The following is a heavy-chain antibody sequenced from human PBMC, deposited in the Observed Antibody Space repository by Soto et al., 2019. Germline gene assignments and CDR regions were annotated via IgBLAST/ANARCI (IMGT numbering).Heavy chain of an antibody. CDR3: ARDGTLYDSSAYYYLY. CDR1: GGTFSRYT. D-gene: IGHD3-22*01. V-gene: IGHV1-69*13. CDR2: ITPMFGTP. Sequence: ASGKVSCKASGGTFSRYTITWVRQAPGQGLEWMGGITPMFGTPNYAQKFQGRVTITADESTSTAYMELSSLRSEDTAMYYCARDGTLYDSSAYYYLYWGQGTLVTVSS. J-gene: IGHJ4*02.